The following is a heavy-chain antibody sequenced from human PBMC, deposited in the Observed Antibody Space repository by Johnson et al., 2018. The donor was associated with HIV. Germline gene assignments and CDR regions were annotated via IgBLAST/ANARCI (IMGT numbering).Heavy chain of an antibody. V-gene: IGHV3-30*18. D-gene: IGHD3-22*01. CDR2: ISYDGSNK. J-gene: IGHJ3*02. Sequence: QVQLVESGGGVVQPGRSLRLSCVASGFTFSSYGMHWVRQAPGKGLEWVAVISYDGSNKYYVDSVKGRFTISRDNSKNTLYLQMNSLRAEDTAVYYCAKTPGDNWYYSEGTDAFDIWGQGTMVTVSS. CDR3: AKTPGDNWYYSEGTDAFDI. CDR1: GFTFSSYG.